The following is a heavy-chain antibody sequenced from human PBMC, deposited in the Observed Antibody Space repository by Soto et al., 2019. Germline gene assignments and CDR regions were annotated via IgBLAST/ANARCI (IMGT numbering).Heavy chain of an antibody. D-gene: IGHD4-17*01. Sequence: QLQLVQSGPEAKKPGASVKVSCKASGYTFATSTTSWLRQAPGQGPEWMGWIKAYSGNTNYAQKLQGRLTITTDTSTSTAYMELRSLTTDDTAIYYCAIADYGDDDYWGQGTLVTVSS. CDR2: IKAYSGNT. CDR1: GYTFATST. J-gene: IGHJ4*02. CDR3: AIADYGDDDY. V-gene: IGHV1-18*01.